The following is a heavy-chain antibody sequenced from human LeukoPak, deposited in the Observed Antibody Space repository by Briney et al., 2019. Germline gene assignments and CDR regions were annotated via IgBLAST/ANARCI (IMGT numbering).Heavy chain of an antibody. J-gene: IGHJ4*02. Sequence: VASVKVSYKASGGTFSSYAISWVRQAPGQGLEWMGGIIPIFGTANYAQKFQGRVTITADESTSTAYMELSSLRSEDTAVYYCARGAGRIAVAGTWVDYWGQGTLVTVSS. D-gene: IGHD6-19*01. CDR3: ARGAGRIAVAGTWVDY. CDR1: GGTFSSYA. V-gene: IGHV1-69*13. CDR2: IIPIFGTA.